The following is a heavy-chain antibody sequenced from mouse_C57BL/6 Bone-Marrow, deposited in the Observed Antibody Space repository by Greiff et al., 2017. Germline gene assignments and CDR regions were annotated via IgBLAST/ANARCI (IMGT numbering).Heavy chain of an antibody. Sequence: QVQLQQSGAELMKPGASVKLSCKATGYTFTGYWIEWVKQRPGHGLEWIGEILPGSGSTNYNEKFKGKATFTADTSSNTAYMQLSSLTTEDSAIYYWARRSPLWLRRHYFDYWGQGTTLTVSS. J-gene: IGHJ2*01. CDR2: ILPGSGST. CDR1: GYTFTGYW. CDR3: ARRSPLWLRRHYFDY. V-gene: IGHV1-9*01. D-gene: IGHD2-2*01.